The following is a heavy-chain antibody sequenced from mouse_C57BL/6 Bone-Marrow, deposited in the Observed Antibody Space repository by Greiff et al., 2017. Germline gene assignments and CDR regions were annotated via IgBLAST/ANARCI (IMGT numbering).Heavy chain of an antibody. CDR3: ARKGPYYYGRSLYFDV. CDR1: GYTFTDYY. Sequence: VQLQQSGPELVKPGASVKISCKASGYTFTDYYMNWVKQSHGKSLEWIGDINPNNGGTSYNQKFKGKATLTVDKSSSTAYMELRSLTSEDSAVYYCARKGPYYYGRSLYFDVWGTGTTVTVSS. CDR2: INPNNGGT. D-gene: IGHD1-1*01. V-gene: IGHV1-26*01. J-gene: IGHJ1*03.